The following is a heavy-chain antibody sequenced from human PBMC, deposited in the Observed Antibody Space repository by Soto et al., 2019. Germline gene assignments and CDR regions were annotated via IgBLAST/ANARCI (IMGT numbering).Heavy chain of an antibody. CDR2: ISAYNGNT. D-gene: IGHD2-15*01. CDR1: GYTFTSYG. CDR3: ARDRYCSGGSCYHFDY. Sequence: QVQLVQSGAEVKKPGASVKVSCKASGYTFTSYGISWVRQAPGQGLEWMGWISAYNGNTNYAQKLQGRVTMNTDTSTSTAYMELRRLRSDDTAVYYCARDRYCSGGSCYHFDYWGQGTLVTVSS. V-gene: IGHV1-18*01. J-gene: IGHJ4*02.